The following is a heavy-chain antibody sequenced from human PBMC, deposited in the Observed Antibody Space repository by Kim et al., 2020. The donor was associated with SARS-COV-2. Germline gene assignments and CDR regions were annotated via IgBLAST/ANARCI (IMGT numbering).Heavy chain of an antibody. Sequence: GGSLRLSCAASGFTFSNYAMSWVRQAPGKGLEWVSGISGRGDDTIYADSVKGRFTISRDNSKNMMHLQLNSLRGDDTAVYYCAKDGKNGYDALNWCAPWGQGTLVTVSS. CDR2: ISGRGDDT. J-gene: IGHJ5*02. V-gene: IGHV3-23*01. CDR3: AKDGKNGYDALNWCAP. CDR1: GFTFSNYA. D-gene: IGHD5-12*01.